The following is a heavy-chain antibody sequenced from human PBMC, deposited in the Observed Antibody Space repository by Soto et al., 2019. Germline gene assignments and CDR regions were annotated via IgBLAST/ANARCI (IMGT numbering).Heavy chain of an antibody. CDR1: GVAIGTPNR. CDR3: ARARATIAAAAIFDC. V-gene: IGHV4-4*02. D-gene: IGHD6-13*01. CDR2: VYRSGST. J-gene: IGHJ4*02. Sequence: TLSLTCPITGVAIGTPNRGSCVRQPPGKGLEWIGEVYRSGSTNYNPSLESRLTISVDKSKNQFSLKLTSVTAADTAVYYCARARATIAAAAIFDCWGQG.